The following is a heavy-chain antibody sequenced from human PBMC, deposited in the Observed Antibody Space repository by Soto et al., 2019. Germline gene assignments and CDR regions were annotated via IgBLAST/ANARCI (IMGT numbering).Heavy chain of an antibody. V-gene: IGHV4-38-2*01. CDR1: GYSISSGYY. CDR2: IFHSGNT. CDR3: ARVWWARYYYDSGGYPPFDY. Sequence: SETLSLTCAVSGYSISSGYYWGWIRQSPGKGLEWIGSIFHSGNTYYNPSLKSRVTISVDTSRNQLSLKLSSVTAADTAVYCCARVWWARYYYDSGGYPPFDYWGQGTLVTVSS. D-gene: IGHD3-22*01. J-gene: IGHJ4*02.